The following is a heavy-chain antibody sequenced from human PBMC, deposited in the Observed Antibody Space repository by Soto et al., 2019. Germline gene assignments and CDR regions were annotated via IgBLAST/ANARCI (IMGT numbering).Heavy chain of an antibody. CDR3: AREGIQLLYYYYGMDV. D-gene: IGHD5-18*01. CDR2: ISSSSSYI. CDR1: GFTFSSYS. V-gene: IGHV3-21*01. J-gene: IGHJ6*02. Sequence: PGGSLRLSCAASGFTFSSYSMNWVRQAPGKGLEWVSSISSSSSYIYYADSVKGRFTISRDNAKNSLYLQMNSLRDEDTAVYYCAREGIQLLYYYYGMDVWGQGTTVTSP.